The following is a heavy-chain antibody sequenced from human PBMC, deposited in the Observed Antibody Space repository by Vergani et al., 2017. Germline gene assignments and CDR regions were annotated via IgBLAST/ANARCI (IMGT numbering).Heavy chain of an antibody. CDR3: ARLYGRDSSGSKYFDY. CDR2: IHPADSDT. J-gene: IGHJ4*02. CDR1: GYSFTNYW. V-gene: IGHV5-51*01. Sequence: EVQLVQAGAEVKKPGESLIISCQISGYSFTNYWIGWVRQMPGKGLEWMGIIHPADSDTRSSPSFQGQVTISVDKSISTAYLQRSSLRASDSAMYYCARLYGRDSSGSKYFDYWGQGTLVTVSS. D-gene: IGHD3-22*01.